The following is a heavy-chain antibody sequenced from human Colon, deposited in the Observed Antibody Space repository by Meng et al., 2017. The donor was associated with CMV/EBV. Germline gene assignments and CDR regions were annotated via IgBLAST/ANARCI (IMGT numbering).Heavy chain of an antibody. CDR3: AKQEIPSAGSSFNY. CDR1: GYTFNGYY. D-gene: IGHD3-10*01. V-gene: IGHV1-2*02. CDR2: INQKSGGT. Sequence: VQLVEAWVEVTTPEDAVNVSCKTSGYTFNGYYVQWVRQALGQGLEWMVWINQKSGGTNYGQKFQGRVTMTSETSTSTAYMELSSLASADTAVYYCAKQEIPSAGSSFNYWGQGTLVTVSS. J-gene: IGHJ4*02.